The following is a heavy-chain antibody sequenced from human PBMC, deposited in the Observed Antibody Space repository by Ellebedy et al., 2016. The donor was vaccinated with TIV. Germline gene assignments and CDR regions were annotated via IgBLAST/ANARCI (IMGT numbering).Heavy chain of an antibody. CDR2: IYHSGST. V-gene: IGHV4-34*01. J-gene: IGHJ4*02. CDR3: ARGDRVEMATIIN. CDR1: GGSFSGYY. D-gene: IGHD5-24*01. Sequence: SETLSLTXAVYGGSFSGYYWSWIRQPPGKGLEWIGSIYHSGSTYYNPSLKSRVTISVDTSKNQFSLKLSSVTAADTAVYYCARGDRVEMATIINWGQGTLVTVSS.